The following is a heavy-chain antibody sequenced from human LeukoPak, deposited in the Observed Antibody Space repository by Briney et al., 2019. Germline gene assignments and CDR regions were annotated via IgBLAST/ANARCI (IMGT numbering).Heavy chain of an antibody. J-gene: IGHJ4*02. CDR1: GFTFSSFD. CDR2: ISRQSGAST. Sequence: GGSLRLSCAASGFTFSSFDMYWVRQAPGKGLECVASISRQSGASTYYAASVEGRFTISRDNSRSTLYLEMNSLRVDDTAVYYCAKSGLAVVVPAHWGQGTLVTVSS. D-gene: IGHD2-2*01. CDR3: AKSGLAVVVPAH. V-gene: IGHV3-23*01.